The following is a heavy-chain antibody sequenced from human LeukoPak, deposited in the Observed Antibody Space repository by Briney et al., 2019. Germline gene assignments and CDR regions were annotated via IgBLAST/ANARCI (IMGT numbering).Heavy chain of an antibody. Sequence: SETLSLTCTVSGGSISSYYWSWVRQPPGKGLEWDGYIYYSVTTNYNPSLKSRASISADTSMNQFSLNLSSVTAADSAVYYCARSLPDTIAEAFDYWGQGTLVTVSS. CDR2: IYYSVTT. D-gene: IGHD2-2*01. CDR3: ARSLPDTIAEAFDY. V-gene: IGHV4-59*01. CDR1: GGSISSYY. J-gene: IGHJ4*02.